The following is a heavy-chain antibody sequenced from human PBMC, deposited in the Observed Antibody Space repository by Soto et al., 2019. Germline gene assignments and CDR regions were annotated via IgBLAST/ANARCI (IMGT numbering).Heavy chain of an antibody. V-gene: IGHV1-8*01. D-gene: IGHD4-4*01. CDR2: MNTNSGNT. CDR3: ARGREYSYDY. J-gene: IGHJ4*02. Sequence: QVQLVQSGAEVKKPGASMKVSCKASGYTFTSYEIHWVRQATGQGLEWMGWMNTNSGNTDYAQKFQGRVTMTRNTSIRTASMELSSLRSEDTAVYYCARGREYSYDYWGQGTLVTVSS. CDR1: GYTFTSYE.